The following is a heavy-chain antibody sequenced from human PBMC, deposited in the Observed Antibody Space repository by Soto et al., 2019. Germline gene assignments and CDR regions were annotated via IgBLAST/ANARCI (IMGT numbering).Heavy chain of an antibody. D-gene: IGHD5-12*01. CDR2: ISAYNGNT. V-gene: IGHV1-18*01. J-gene: IGHJ6*02. Sequence: GASVKVSCKASGYTFTSYGISWVRQAPGQGLEWMGWISAYNGNTNYAQKLQGRVTMTTDTSTSTAYMELRSLRSDDTAVYYRASGGGYSGYEINYYYGMDVWGQGTTVTVSS. CDR1: GYTFTSYG. CDR3: ASGGGYSGYEINYYYGMDV.